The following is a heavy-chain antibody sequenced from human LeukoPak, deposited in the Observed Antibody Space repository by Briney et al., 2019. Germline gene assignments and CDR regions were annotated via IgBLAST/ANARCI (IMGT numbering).Heavy chain of an antibody. CDR1: RITFRNDW. V-gene: IGHV3-15*01. D-gene: IGHD1-1*01. Sequence: GGSLRLSCAASRITFRNDWMSWVRQAPGKGLEWVARIRSKTEGETKEYAAYVKGRFTISRDDSRSRLYLQMNSLKPEDTAVYYCATGGVTGTSRWGQGTLVTVSS. CDR2: IRSKTEGETK. J-gene: IGHJ4*02. CDR3: ATGGVTGTSR.